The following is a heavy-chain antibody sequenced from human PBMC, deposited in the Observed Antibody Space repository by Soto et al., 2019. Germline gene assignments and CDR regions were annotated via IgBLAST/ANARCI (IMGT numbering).Heavy chain of an antibody. Sequence: WASVKVSCKASGGTFSSYAISWVRQAPGQGLEWMGGIIPIFGTANYAQKFQGRVTITADESTSTAYMELSSLRSEDTAVYYCAAVVPAAISPLGGWFDPWGQGTLVTVSS. J-gene: IGHJ5*02. V-gene: IGHV1-69*13. CDR1: GGTFSSYA. CDR3: AAVVPAAISPLGGWFDP. CDR2: IIPIFGTA. D-gene: IGHD2-2*01.